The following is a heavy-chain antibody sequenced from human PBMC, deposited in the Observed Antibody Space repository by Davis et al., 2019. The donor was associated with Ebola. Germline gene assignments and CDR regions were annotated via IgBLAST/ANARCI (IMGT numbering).Heavy chain of an antibody. CDR1: GFTFSSYA. V-gene: IGHV1-46*01. Sequence: GGSLRLSCAASGFTFSSYAMHWVRQAPGQGLEWMGIINPSGGSTSYAQKFQGRVTMTRDTSTSTVYMELSSLRSEDTAVYYCARQYGSFDYWGQGTLVTVSS. D-gene: IGHD4-17*01. J-gene: IGHJ4*02. CDR2: INPSGGST. CDR3: ARQYGSFDY.